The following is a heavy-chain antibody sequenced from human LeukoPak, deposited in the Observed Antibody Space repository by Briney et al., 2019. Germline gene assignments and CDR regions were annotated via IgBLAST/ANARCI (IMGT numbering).Heavy chain of an antibody. Sequence: GGSLRLSCAASGFTFSSYSMNWVRQAPGKGLELVSSISSSSSYIYYADSVKGRFTISRDNAKNSLYLQMNSLRAEDTAVYYCATQGLGSSWYHDAFDIWGQGTMVTVSS. D-gene: IGHD6-13*01. V-gene: IGHV3-21*01. CDR1: GFTFSSYS. J-gene: IGHJ3*02. CDR2: ISSSSSYI. CDR3: ATQGLGSSWYHDAFDI.